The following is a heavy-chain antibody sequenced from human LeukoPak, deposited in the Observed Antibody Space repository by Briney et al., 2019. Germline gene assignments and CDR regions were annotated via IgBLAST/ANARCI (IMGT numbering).Heavy chain of an antibody. CDR1: GGSISSGGYY. J-gene: IGHJ3*01. D-gene: IGHD2-15*01. Sequence: SETLSLTCTVSGGSISSGGYYWSWIRQHPGKGLEWIGYIYYSGSTYYNPSLKSRVTISVDTSKNQFSLKLSSVTAADTAVYYCVRHPARGAGGYAFDVWGQGTMVTVSS. CDR2: IYYSGST. V-gene: IGHV4-31*03. CDR3: VRHPARGAGGYAFDV.